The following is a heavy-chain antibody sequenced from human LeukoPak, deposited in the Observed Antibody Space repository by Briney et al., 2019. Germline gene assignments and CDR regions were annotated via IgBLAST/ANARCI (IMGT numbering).Heavy chain of an antibody. CDR3: AREPPRSDYDFWSGYYSVGYFDY. CDR2: IYYSGST. CDR1: GGFISSYY. J-gene: IGHJ4*02. V-gene: IGHV4-59*01. Sequence: SETLSLTCTVSGGFISSYYWSWIRQPPGKGLEWIGYIYYSGSTNYNPSLKSRVTISVDTSKNQFSLKLSSVTAADTAVYYCAREPPRSDYDFWSGYYSVGYFDYWGQGTLVTVSS. D-gene: IGHD3-3*01.